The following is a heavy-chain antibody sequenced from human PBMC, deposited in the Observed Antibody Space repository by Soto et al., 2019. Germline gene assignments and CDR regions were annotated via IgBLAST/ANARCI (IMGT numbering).Heavy chain of an antibody. Sequence: SETLSLTCTVSGGSISSYYWSWIRQPPGKGLEWIGYIYYSGSTNYNPSLKSRVTISVDTSKNQFSLKLSSVTAADTAVYYCARVGETVTTPSYYYYMDVWGKGTTVTVSS. J-gene: IGHJ6*03. V-gene: IGHV4-59*01. D-gene: IGHD4-17*01. CDR2: IYYSGST. CDR1: GGSISSYY. CDR3: ARVGETVTTPSYYYYMDV.